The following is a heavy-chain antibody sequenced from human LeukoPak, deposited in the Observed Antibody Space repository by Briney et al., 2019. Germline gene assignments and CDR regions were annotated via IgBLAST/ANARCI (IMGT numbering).Heavy chain of an antibody. V-gene: IGHV4-34*01. CDR1: GGSFSGYF. CDR3: ARGGVGVRLSY. D-gene: IGHD4/OR15-4a*01. Sequence: SETLSLTCAVYGGSFSGYFWSWIRQSPGKGLEWIGEMIYGGSTNYNPSLKSRVTMSIDTSKNQFSLKLSSVTAADTAVYYCARGGVGVRLSYWGQGTLVTVSS. J-gene: IGHJ4*02. CDR2: MIYGGST.